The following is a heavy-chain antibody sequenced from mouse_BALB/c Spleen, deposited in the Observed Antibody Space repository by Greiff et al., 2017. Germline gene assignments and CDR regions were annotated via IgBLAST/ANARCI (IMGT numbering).Heavy chain of an antibody. CDR3: ARDWTPYAMDY. V-gene: IGHV5-4*02. CDR2: ISDGGSYT. CDR1: GFTFSDYY. J-gene: IGHJ4*01. Sequence: EVKVVESGGGLVKPGGSLKLSCAASGFTFSDYYMYWVRQTPEKRLEWVATISDGGSYTYYPDSVKGRFTISRDNAKNNLYLQMSSLKSEDTAMYYCARDWTPYAMDYWGQGTSVTVSS.